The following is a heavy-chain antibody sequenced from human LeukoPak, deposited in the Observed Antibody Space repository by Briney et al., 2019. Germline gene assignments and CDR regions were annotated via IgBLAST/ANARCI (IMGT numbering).Heavy chain of an antibody. V-gene: IGHV3-23*01. CDR3: AKVRVLRGRYFDY. CDR2: VNPGCDRT. Sequence: GGSLRLSCAASGLTFSGYAMAWVRQAPGKGLGWVSSVNPGCDRTYYADSVKGRFSISRDNSKNTLFLQMNVLRVEDTGIYYCAKVRVLRGRYFDYWGQGTLVTVSS. J-gene: IGHJ4*02. CDR1: GLTFSGYA.